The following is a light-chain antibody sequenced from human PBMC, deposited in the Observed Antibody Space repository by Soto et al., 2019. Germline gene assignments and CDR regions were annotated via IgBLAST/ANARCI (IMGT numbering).Light chain of an antibody. CDR2: KAS. V-gene: IGKV1-5*03. CDR1: QTISSW. CDR3: QQYYSIPIT. J-gene: IGKJ5*01. Sequence: DIQMTQSPSTLSGSVGDRVTITCRASQTISSWLAWYQQKPGKAPKLLIYKASTLKSGVPSRFSGSGSGTDFTLTIGSLQAEDVAVYYCQQYYSIPITFGQGTRLEI.